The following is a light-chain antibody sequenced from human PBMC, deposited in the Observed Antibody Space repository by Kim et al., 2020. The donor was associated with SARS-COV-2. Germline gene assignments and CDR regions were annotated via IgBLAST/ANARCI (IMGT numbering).Light chain of an antibody. CDR2: DAS. CDR1: QRIGTN. V-gene: IGKV3-15*01. Sequence: LSVGPGESPTPPCRASQRIGTNLAWYQQKPGQPPRLLINDASTRATGVPARFSGSGSGTEFTLTISSLQSEDSAVYYCQQYVSWMFGQGTKVDIK. J-gene: IGKJ1*01. CDR3: QQYVSWM.